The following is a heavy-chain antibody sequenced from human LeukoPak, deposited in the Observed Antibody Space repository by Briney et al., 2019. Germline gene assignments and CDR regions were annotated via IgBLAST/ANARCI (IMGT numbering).Heavy chain of an antibody. CDR3: VKISSSWYDY. J-gene: IGHJ4*02. CDR1: GFTFSSYA. V-gene: IGHV3-23*01. CDR2: FSGIGGST. D-gene: IGHD6-13*01. Sequence: QPGGSLRLSCAASGFTFSSYAMSWVRQAPGKGLEWVSTFSGIGGSTYYADSVKGRFTISRDNSKNTLYLQMSSLRAEDTAVYYCVKISSSWYDYWGQGTLVTVSS.